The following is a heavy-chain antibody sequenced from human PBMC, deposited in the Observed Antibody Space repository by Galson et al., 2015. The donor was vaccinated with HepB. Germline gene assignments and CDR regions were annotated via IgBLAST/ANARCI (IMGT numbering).Heavy chain of an antibody. D-gene: IGHD3/OR15-3a*01. Sequence: LRLSCAASGFTFSDYYMSWIRQAPGKGLEWISYATSSSSYRSYADSVKGRFTISRDNAKNALYLQMNSLRAEDTAVYYCARDMRDWGIFGLAVKGVGNYYGVDVWGQGTTVTVSS. CDR2: ATSSSSYR. V-gene: IGHV3-11*05. CDR3: ARDMRDWGIFGLAVKGVGNYYGVDV. CDR1: GFTFSDYY. J-gene: IGHJ6*02.